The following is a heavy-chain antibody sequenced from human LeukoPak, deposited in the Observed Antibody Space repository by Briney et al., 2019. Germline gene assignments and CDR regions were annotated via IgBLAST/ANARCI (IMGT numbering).Heavy chain of an antibody. CDR3: ARHLSSGLNWFDP. J-gene: IGHJ5*02. Sequence: SETLSLTCTVSGGSISSYYWSWIRQPPGKGLAWIGYIYYSGSTNYNPSLKSRVTISVDTSKNQFSLKLSSVTAADTAVYYCARHLSSGLNWFDPWGQGTLVTVSS. D-gene: IGHD6-19*01. CDR2: IYYSGST. V-gene: IGHV4-59*08. CDR1: GGSISSYY.